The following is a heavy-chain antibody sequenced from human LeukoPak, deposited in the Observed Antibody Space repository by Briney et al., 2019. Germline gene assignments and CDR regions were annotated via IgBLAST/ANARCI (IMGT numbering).Heavy chain of an antibody. Sequence: PSETLSLTCAVYGGSFSGYYWGWIRQPPGKGLEWIGEINHSGSTNYNPSLKSRVTISVDTSKNQFSLKLSSVTAADTAVYYCASTLDYYDSSGYAFGNWFDPWGQGTLVTVSS. D-gene: IGHD3-22*01. J-gene: IGHJ5*02. CDR1: GGSFSGYY. CDR2: INHSGST. V-gene: IGHV4-34*01. CDR3: ASTLDYYDSSGYAFGNWFDP.